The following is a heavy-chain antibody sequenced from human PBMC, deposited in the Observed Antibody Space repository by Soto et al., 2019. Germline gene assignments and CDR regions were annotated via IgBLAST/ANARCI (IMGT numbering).Heavy chain of an antibody. CDR3: ARDPYSAPTVTRMDY. Sequence: EVQPVESGGGLVQPGGSLRLSCAASGFTFITYAMNWVRQAPGKGLEWVSYISHKSSAIYHADSVKGLFTISRDNTKNTLYRQMNRLMGEHTSDYYGARDPYSAPTVTRMDYRGQGTLVTVSS. J-gene: IGHJ4*02. D-gene: IGHD4-17*01. V-gene: IGHV3-48*01. CDR2: ISHKSSAI. CDR1: GFTFITYA.